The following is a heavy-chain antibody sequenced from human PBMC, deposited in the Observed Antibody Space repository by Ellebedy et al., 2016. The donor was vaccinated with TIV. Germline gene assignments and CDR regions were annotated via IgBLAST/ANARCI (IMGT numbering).Heavy chain of an antibody. CDR2: IYYSGST. Sequence: SETLSLTCTVSGGSVSNYYWSWIRQPPGRGLECIGYIYYSGSTNYNPSLKSRVTMSVDTSKNQFSLRLSSVTAADTAVYYCARRAVYGDGRTDAFDIWGQGTMVTVSS. V-gene: IGHV4-59*02. J-gene: IGHJ3*02. CDR1: GGSVSNYY. CDR3: ARRAVYGDGRTDAFDI. D-gene: IGHD4-17*01.